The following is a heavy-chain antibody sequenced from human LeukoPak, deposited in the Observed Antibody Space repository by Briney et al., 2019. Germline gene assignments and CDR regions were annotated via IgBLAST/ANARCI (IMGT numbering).Heavy chain of an antibody. Sequence: TGESLKISCKGSGYSFTSYWIGWVRQMPGKGLEWMGIIYPGDSDTRYSPSFQGQDTISADKSISTAYLQWSSLKASDTAMYYSARGYCSSTSCYAGRAFDIWGQGTMVTVSS. CDR1: GYSFTSYW. CDR2: IYPGDSDT. CDR3: ARGYCSSTSCYAGRAFDI. J-gene: IGHJ3*02. D-gene: IGHD2-2*01. V-gene: IGHV5-51*01.